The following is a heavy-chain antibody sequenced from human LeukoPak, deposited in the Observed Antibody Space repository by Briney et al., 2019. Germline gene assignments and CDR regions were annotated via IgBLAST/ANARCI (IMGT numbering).Heavy chain of an antibody. J-gene: IGHJ4*02. CDR2: INHSGSP. CDR3: ARGAKWEPEDY. Sequence: SETLSLTCAVYGGSFSDYYWTWIRQPPGKGLEWIGEINHSGSPNNNPSLKSRVTISVDTPKNQFSLKLSSVTAADTAVYYCARGAKWEPEDYWGQGTLVTVSS. D-gene: IGHD1-26*01. V-gene: IGHV4-34*01. CDR1: GGSFSDYY.